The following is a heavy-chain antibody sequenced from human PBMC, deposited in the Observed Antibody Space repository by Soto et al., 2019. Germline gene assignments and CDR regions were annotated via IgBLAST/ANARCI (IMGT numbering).Heavy chain of an antibody. D-gene: IGHD1-1*01. CDR3: ATWHEREHAYDV. J-gene: IGHJ3*01. Sequence: EVQLLESGGGLVQPGGSLRLSCAVSGFSFSTYGVTWVRQAPGKGLEWVCGVSGGSGVTHYADSVKGRFTITGDDSKNTVYLQMNDLRPDDTAVYYCATWHEREHAYDVWGQGTTVTVSS. V-gene: IGHV3-23*01. CDR1: GFSFSTYG. CDR2: VSGGSGVT.